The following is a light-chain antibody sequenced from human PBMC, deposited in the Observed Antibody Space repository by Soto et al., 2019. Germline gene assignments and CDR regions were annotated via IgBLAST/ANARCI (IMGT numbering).Light chain of an antibody. J-gene: IGLJ1*01. CDR1: SSDIGLYNS. Sequence: QSALTQSTSVSGSPGQSITISCTGSSSDIGLYNSVAWYQQRPGRVPKLILYDVSSRPSGVSRRFSGSKSDNTASLTIPGLQSEDEADYYCSSYSAGTTNYVFGTGTKVTVL. CDR3: SSYSAGTTNYV. CDR2: DVS. V-gene: IGLV2-14*01.